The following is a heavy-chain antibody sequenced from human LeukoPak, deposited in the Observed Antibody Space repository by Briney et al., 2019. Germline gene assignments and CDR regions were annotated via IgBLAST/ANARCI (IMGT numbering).Heavy chain of an antibody. CDR1: GGSIRSSSYY. J-gene: IGHJ3*02. Sequence: SETLSLTCTVSGGSIRSSSYYWGWIRQPPGKGLEWIGSIYDRGSTYYNPSLKSRVTISVDTSKNQFSLKLSSVTAADAAVYYCARHDSSGPYNAFDIWGRGTMVAVSS. D-gene: IGHD3-22*01. CDR2: IYDRGST. V-gene: IGHV4-39*01. CDR3: ARHDSSGPYNAFDI.